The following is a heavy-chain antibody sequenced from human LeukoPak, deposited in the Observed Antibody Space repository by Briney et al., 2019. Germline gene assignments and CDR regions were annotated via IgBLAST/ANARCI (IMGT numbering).Heavy chain of an antibody. Sequence: ASVKVSCKASGYTFTSYYMHWVRQAPGQGLEWLGIINPSGGSTSYAQKFQGRVTMTRDTSTSTVYMELSSLKSEDTAVYYCVRDSRSWYYYWGQGTLVTVSS. D-gene: IGHD6-13*01. V-gene: IGHV1-46*01. CDR1: GYTFTSYY. CDR2: INPSGGST. CDR3: VRDSRSWYYY. J-gene: IGHJ4*02.